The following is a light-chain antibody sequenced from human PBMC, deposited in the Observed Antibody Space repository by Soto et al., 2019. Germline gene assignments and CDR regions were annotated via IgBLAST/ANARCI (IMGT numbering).Light chain of an antibody. V-gene: IGKV1-33*01. CDR1: QDISNY. J-gene: IGKJ2*01. CDR2: DAS. CDR3: QQYDDVPYT. Sequence: DLPMTQSPSSLSASVGDRVTITCQASQDISNYLNWYQQKPGKAPKLLIYDASNLETGVPSRFSGSGSGTDFTFTISSLQPEDIATYYCQQYDDVPYTFGQGTKLEFK.